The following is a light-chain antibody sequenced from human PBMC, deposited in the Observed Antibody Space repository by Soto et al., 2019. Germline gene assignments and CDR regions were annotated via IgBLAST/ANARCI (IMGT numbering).Light chain of an antibody. Sequence: EIVMTQSPATLSVSPGERATLSCRASQRVSSNLAWYQQKPGQAPRLLLYGASTRATGIPARFSGSGSGTEFTLAISSLQSEDFAVYYCQQYGSSPYTFGQGTKLEIK. V-gene: IGKV3-15*01. J-gene: IGKJ2*01. CDR1: QRVSSN. CDR3: QQYGSSPYT. CDR2: GAS.